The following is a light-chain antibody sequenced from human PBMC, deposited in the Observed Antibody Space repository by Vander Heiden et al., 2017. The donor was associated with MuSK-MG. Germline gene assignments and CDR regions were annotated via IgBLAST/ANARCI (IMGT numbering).Light chain of an antibody. J-gene: IGKJ5*01. CDR1: QSITRF. Sequence: DIQLTQSPSSLSASVGDRVTITCRASQSITRFLNWYQQKPGEAPKLLIFVASTFQSGVPSRFSGSGSGTEFTLTISMLQPEDFATYYCQQSANTPITFGQGTRLDI. CDR2: VAS. V-gene: IGKV1-39*01. CDR3: QQSANTPIT.